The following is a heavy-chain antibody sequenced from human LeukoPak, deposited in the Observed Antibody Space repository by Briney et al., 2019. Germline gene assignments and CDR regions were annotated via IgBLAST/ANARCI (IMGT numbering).Heavy chain of an antibody. CDR1: GGSISDYY. D-gene: IGHD5-12*01. V-gene: IGHV4-59*01. J-gene: IGHJ4*02. Sequence: SETLSLTCTVSGGSISDYYGSWIRQPPGKGLEWIGYIYYSGTTNYNPSLKSRVTMSVDTSKNQFSLKVSSVTAADTAFYYCARTPRGGYSGYNFDSWGQGTLVTVSS. CDR2: IYYSGTT. CDR3: ARTPRGGYSGYNFDS.